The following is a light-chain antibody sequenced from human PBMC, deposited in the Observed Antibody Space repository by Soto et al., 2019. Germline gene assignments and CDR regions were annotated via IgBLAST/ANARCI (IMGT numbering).Light chain of an antibody. CDR1: QTVTIN. Sequence: ETVMTQSPVILSVSPGDTATLSCRASQTVTINLAWHQQKPGQSPRLLNYGASNRAAGVPARFSSSGSGTDFPITISSLESEDLAIYFCQQYNACPHTFGQGTMVEIK. CDR2: GAS. CDR3: QQYNACPHT. J-gene: IGKJ1*01. V-gene: IGKV3-15*01.